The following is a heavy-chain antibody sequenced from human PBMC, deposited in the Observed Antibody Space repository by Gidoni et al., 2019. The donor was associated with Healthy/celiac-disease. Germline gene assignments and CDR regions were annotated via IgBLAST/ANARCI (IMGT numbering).Heavy chain of an antibody. V-gene: IGHV3-20*04. J-gene: IGHJ4*02. D-gene: IGHD4-17*01. Sequence: EVQLVESGGGVVRHGGALRLSCAASGFTFDDYGMSLVRQATGKGMEWVSGINWNGGRTGYADSVKSRFTIYRDNDKNSLYLQMNSLRAEDTALYYCARSNYGDYESPVEWGQGTLVTVSS. CDR2: INWNGGRT. CDR1: GFTFDDYG. CDR3: ARSNYGDYESPVE.